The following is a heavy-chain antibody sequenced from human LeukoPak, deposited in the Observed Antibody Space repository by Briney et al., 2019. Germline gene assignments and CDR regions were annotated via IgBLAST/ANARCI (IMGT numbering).Heavy chain of an antibody. CDR1: VYTFTRNY. J-gene: IGHJ4*02. CDR2: IHPSGSST. D-gene: IGHD5-18*01. Sequence: ASVKISCKASVYTFTRNYMHWVRQAPGQGLDWMGVIHPSGSSTNYTQKFQGRVTMTKDTSTSTVYIELSSLRSEDTAVYYCARMDMDTAMVTNYLDHWGQGTLVTVSS. V-gene: IGHV1-46*01. CDR3: ARMDMDTAMVTNYLDH.